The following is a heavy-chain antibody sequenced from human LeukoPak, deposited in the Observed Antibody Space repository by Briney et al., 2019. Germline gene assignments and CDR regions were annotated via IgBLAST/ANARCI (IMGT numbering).Heavy chain of an antibody. CDR3: ARLGGWEWFGEQKNWFDP. CDR1: GDSISSSRHS. J-gene: IGHJ5*02. D-gene: IGHD3-10*01. Sequence: PSETLSLTCTVSGDSISSSRHSWGWVRQPPGKGLEWIGSISYSGSTYYNPSLKTRVTMSVDTSENQFSLKLSSVTAADTAVYYCARLGGWEWFGEQKNWFDPWGQGTLVTVSS. V-gene: IGHV4-39*01. CDR2: ISYSGST.